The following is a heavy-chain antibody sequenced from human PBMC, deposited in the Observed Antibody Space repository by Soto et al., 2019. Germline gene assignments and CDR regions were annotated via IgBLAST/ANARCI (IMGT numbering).Heavy chain of an antibody. Sequence: PSETLSLSYTVSGGYIGSISYYGIFIRQPPGKGLEWIGSIYYSGSTYYNPSLKSRVTISVDTSKNQFSLKLSSVTAADPAVYYCARWGGIAADGVPRGGWGQGTLVTVSS. CDR2: IYYSGST. CDR3: ARWGGIAADGVPRGG. CDR1: GGYIGSISYY. D-gene: IGHD6-13*01. J-gene: IGHJ4*02. V-gene: IGHV4-39*01.